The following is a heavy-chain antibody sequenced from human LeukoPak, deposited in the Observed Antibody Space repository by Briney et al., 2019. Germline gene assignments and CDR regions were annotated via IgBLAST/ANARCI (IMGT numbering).Heavy chain of an antibody. J-gene: IGHJ3*02. CDR2: IYDSETT. Sequence: SETLSLTCTVSGDSTSSSTYYWDWIRQAPGKGLEWIGNIYDSETTHYNPSLKSRVTISGDTYKNQFSLKLNSVTAADTAIYYCATHRRSGSGGSENAFEIWGQGTMVTVSS. D-gene: IGHD5-12*01. CDR3: ATHRRSGSGGSENAFEI. CDR1: GDSTSSSTYY. V-gene: IGHV4-39*01.